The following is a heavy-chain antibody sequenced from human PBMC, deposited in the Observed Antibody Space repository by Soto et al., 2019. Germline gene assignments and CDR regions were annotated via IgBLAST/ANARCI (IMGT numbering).Heavy chain of an antibody. CDR1: GCSISSSSYY. J-gene: IGHJ4*02. CDR3: ARDNIAVAGTSFDY. V-gene: IGHV4-39*02. CDR2: IYYSRST. Sequence: ETLSLTCTLPGCSISSSSYYWGRIRQPPGKGLKGIGSIYYSRSTYYNPSLKSRVTISVDTSRNQCSLKLSSVTAADTAVYYCARDNIAVAGTSFDYWGQGTLVTVSS. D-gene: IGHD6-19*01.